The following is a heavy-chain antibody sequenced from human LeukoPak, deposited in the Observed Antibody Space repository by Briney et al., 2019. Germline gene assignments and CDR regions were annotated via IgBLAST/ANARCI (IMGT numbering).Heavy chain of an antibody. CDR1: GYTFTSYG. CDR2: ISAYNGNT. CDR3: ARVLDLSKRGLDAFDI. D-gene: IGHD3-16*01. J-gene: IGHJ3*02. Sequence: GASVKVSCKASGYTFTSYGISWVRQAPGQGLEWMGWISAYNGNTNYAQKLQGRVTMTTDTSTSTAYMELRSLRSDDTAVYYCARVLDLSKRGLDAFDIWGQGTMVTVSS. V-gene: IGHV1-18*01.